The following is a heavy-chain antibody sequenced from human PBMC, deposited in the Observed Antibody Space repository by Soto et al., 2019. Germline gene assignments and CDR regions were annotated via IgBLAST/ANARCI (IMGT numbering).Heavy chain of an antibody. D-gene: IGHD2-2*01. J-gene: IGHJ6*02. CDR1: GGTFSSYA. CDR3: ARGETYCSSTSCYVVGMDV. V-gene: IGHV1-69*06. Sequence: ASVKVSCKASGGTFSSYAISWVRQAPGQGLEWMGGIIPIFGTANYAQKFQGRVTITADKSTSTAYMELSSLRSEDTAVYYCARGETYCSSTSCYVVGMDVWGQGTTVTVSS. CDR2: IIPIFGTA.